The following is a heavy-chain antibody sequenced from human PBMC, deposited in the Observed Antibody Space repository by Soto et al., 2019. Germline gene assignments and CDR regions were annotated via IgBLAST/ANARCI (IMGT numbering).Heavy chain of an antibody. J-gene: IGHJ5*02. CDR1: GYTFTSTG. CDR2: ISPYSGET. Sequence: ASVPFSCPSSGYTFTSTGNVWVRQAPGQGLEWMGWISPYSGETRYAEKFQDRVTLTTDTSTKTAYMDLRNLKSVDTAVYWCARGPVAISAPRGQETLLAVSS. CDR3: ARGPVAISAP. D-gene: IGHD5-12*01. V-gene: IGHV1-18*04.